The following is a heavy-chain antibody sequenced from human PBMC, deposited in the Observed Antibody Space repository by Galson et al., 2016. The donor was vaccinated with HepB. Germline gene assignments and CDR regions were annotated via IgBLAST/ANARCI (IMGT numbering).Heavy chain of an antibody. D-gene: IGHD1-1*01. J-gene: IGHJ3*02. V-gene: IGHV3-64D*06. Sequence: SLRLSCAASGFTFSSCAMHWVRQAPGKGLESVSAISDNGGSTYYADSVKGRFTISRDNSKNTLYLRMSSLRAEDTAVYYCVKDRGWGYTSNAFDIRGQGTMVTVSS. CDR2: ISDNGGST. CDR3: VKDRGWGYTSNAFDI. CDR1: GFTFSSCA.